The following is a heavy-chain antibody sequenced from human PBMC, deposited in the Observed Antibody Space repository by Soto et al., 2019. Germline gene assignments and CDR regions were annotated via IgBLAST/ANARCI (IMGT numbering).Heavy chain of an antibody. V-gene: IGHV3-21*01. D-gene: IGHD1-7*01. Sequence: GGSLRLSCAASGFTFSSYSMNWVRQAPGKGLEWVSSISSSSSYIYYADSVKGRFTISRDNAKNSLYLQMNSLRAEDTAVYYCAREGDTRYNWNYDTGFVDYWGQGTLVTVSS. CDR3: AREGDTRYNWNYDTGFVDY. CDR2: ISSSSSYI. CDR1: GFTFSSYS. J-gene: IGHJ4*02.